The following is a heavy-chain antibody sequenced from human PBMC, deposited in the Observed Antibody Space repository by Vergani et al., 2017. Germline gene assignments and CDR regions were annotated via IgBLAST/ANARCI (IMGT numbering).Heavy chain of an antibody. CDR3: ARDVQXRDYDYVWGSYRFNWFDP. V-gene: IGHV4-39*07. CDR1: GGSISSSSYY. D-gene: IGHD3-16*02. J-gene: IGHJ5*02. Sequence: QLQLQESGPGLVKPSETLSLTCTVSGGSISSSSYYWGWIRQPPGKGLEWIGSIYYSGSTYYNPSLKSRVTISVDTSKNQFSLKLSSVTAADTAVYYCARDVQXRDYDYVWGSYRFNWFDPWGQGTLVTVSS. CDR2: IYYSGST.